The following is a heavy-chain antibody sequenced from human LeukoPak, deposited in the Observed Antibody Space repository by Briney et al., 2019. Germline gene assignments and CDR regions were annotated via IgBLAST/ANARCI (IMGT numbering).Heavy chain of an antibody. Sequence: GGSLRLSCAASRFTFSSYGMHWVRQAPGKGLVWVSRISSDGSRVTYADSVKGRFTISRDNSRNTLYLQMNSLKTDDTAVYYCGRDVSAVAGTAWFDPWGQGTLVTVSS. CDR3: GRDVSAVAGTAWFDP. D-gene: IGHD6-19*01. J-gene: IGHJ5*02. V-gene: IGHV3-74*01. CDR1: RFTFSSYG. CDR2: ISSDGSRV.